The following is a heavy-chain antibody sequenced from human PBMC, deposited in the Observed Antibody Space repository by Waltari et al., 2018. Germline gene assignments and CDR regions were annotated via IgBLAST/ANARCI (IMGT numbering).Heavy chain of an antibody. CDR3: ARGGITGHFDY. CDR2: TSYSGTT. D-gene: IGHD1-20*01. J-gene: IGHJ4*02. CDR1: GGSISNNNYY. V-gene: IGHV4-39*01. Sequence: QLQLQEPGPGLVKPSETLSLTCTVSGGSISNNNYYWGWIRQPPGKGLEWIGTTSYSGTTYYNPSLKSRVIITGDTSKNQFSLKVSSVTAADTAVYYCARGGITGHFDYWGQGTLVTVSS.